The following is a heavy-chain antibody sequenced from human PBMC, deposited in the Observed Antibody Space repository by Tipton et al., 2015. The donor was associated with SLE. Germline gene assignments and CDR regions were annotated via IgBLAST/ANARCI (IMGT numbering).Heavy chain of an antibody. D-gene: IGHD4-23*01. J-gene: IGHJ3*02. Sequence: TLSLTCAVYGGSFSGDYWSWIRQPPGKGLEWIGEINHSGSTNYNPSLKSRVTISVDTSKNQFSLKLSSVTAADTAVYYCARGGDYGGYAFDIWGQGTMVTVSS. CDR1: GGSFSGDY. CDR2: INHSGST. CDR3: ARGGDYGGYAFDI. V-gene: IGHV4-34*01.